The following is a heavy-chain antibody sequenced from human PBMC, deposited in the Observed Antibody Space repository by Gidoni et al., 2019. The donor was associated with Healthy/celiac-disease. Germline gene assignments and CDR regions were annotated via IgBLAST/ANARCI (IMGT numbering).Heavy chain of an antibody. CDR3: ARGPDIVLMVYAHNYGMDV. J-gene: IGHJ6*02. CDR1: GGSFSDYH. CDR2: INNSGRT. D-gene: IGHD2-8*01. Sequence: QVQSQQWGAGLLKPSETLPPTCAVHGGSFSDYHWSWIRQPPGNGLEWIGEINNSGRTNYNPCLKSRVTISVDTSKNQFSLKLSSVTAADTAVYYGARGPDIVLMVYAHNYGMDVWGQGTTVTVSS. V-gene: IGHV4-34*01.